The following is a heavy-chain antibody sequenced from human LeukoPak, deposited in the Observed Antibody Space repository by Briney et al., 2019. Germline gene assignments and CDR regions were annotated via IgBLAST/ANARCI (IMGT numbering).Heavy chain of an antibody. CDR3: AHDSAQYYEY. CDR2: IRSQTAGGTT. J-gene: IGHJ1*01. Sequence: GGSLRLSCAVSGLTLSNVWMNWVRQAPGKGLAWVGRIRSQTAGGTTDFAAPVKGRFSISRDDSKNSLYLQMNSLTSEDTAVYYCAHDSAQYYEYWGQGTLVTVSS. CDR1: GLTLSNVW. D-gene: IGHD3-22*01. V-gene: IGHV3-15*07.